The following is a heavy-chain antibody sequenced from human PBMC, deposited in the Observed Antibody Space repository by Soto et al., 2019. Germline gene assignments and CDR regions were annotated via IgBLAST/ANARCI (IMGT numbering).Heavy chain of an antibody. J-gene: IGHJ4*02. CDR3: AREDYDSSGAPFFDY. V-gene: IGHV4-59*01. D-gene: IGHD3-22*01. CDR2: ISYSGST. CDR1: GGSINSYS. Sequence: PSETLSLTCTVSGGSINSYSWSWIRQPPGKGLEWIGAISYSGSTNYNPSLKSRVTISIDTSKNQFSLKLSSVTPADTAVYFCAREDYDSSGAPFFDYWGQGTLVTVPS.